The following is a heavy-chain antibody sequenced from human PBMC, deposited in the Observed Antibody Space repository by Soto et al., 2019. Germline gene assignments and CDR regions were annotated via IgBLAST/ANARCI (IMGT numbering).Heavy chain of an antibody. Sequence: GGSLRLSCAASGFTFDDYAMHWVRQAPGKGLEWVSGISWNSGSIGYADSVKGRFTISRDNAKNSLYLQMNSLRAEDTALYYCAKEPSSGWLAEYFQHWGQGTLVTVS. CDR1: GFTFDDYA. CDR3: AKEPSSGWLAEYFQH. CDR2: ISWNSGSI. D-gene: IGHD6-19*01. J-gene: IGHJ1*01. V-gene: IGHV3-9*01.